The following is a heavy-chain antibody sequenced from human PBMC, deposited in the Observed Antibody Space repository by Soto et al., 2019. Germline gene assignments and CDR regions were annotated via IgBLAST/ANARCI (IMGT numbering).Heavy chain of an antibody. CDR1: GGTFSSYA. V-gene: IGHV1-69*13. D-gene: IGHD6-19*01. CDR2: IIPIFGTA. J-gene: IGHJ4*02. CDR3: ARGSRDYSSGWYYFDY. Sequence: SVKVSCKASGGTFSSYAISWVRQAPGQGLEWMGGIIPIFGTANYAQKFQGRVTITADESTSTAYMELSSLRSEDTAVYYCARGSRDYSSGWYYFDYWGQGTLVTVSS.